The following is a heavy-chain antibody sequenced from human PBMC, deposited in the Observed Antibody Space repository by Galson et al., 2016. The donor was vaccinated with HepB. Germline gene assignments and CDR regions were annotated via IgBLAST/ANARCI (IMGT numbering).Heavy chain of an antibody. CDR1: GFAFDRRA. V-gene: IGHV3-23*01. J-gene: IGHJ5*01. D-gene: IGHD3-22*01. CDR2: IRSAGDIT. Sequence: CLRLSCAASGFAFDRRALSWVRQAPGKRLEWVSVIRSAGDITYYADSVKGRFTISRDNSKNTLYLQMDSLRAEDTAIYYCALPNWITTIAVGWFDSWGQGTLVTVSS. CDR3: ALPNWITTIAVGWFDS.